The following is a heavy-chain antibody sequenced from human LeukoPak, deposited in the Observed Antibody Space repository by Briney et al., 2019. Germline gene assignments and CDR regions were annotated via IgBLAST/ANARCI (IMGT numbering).Heavy chain of an antibody. Sequence: SETLSLTCIVSGGSISSSSHYWGWIRQPPGKGMEWIGSIYYSGSTYYNPSLKSRVTISVDTSKNQFSLKLSSVTAADTAVYYCARQGGFSFDYWGQGTLVTVSS. CDR1: GGSISSSSHY. V-gene: IGHV4-39*01. J-gene: IGHJ4*02. CDR3: ARQGGFSFDY. CDR2: IYYSGST. D-gene: IGHD2-15*01.